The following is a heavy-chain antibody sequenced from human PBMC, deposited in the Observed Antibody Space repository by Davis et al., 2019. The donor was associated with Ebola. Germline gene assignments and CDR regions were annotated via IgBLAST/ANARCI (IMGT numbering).Heavy chain of an antibody. CDR1: GFTFRNFW. D-gene: IGHD5-24*01. CDR3: ARDRRGYNSAVDY. J-gene: IGHJ4*02. CDR2: IKSDGTIT. Sequence: GESLKISCAASGFTFRNFWMHWVRQAPGKGLVWVSRIKSDGTITTYADSVKGRFTISRDNAKNFLYLQMNSLRAEDTAVYFCARDRRGYNSAVDYWGQGILVTVSS. V-gene: IGHV3-74*01.